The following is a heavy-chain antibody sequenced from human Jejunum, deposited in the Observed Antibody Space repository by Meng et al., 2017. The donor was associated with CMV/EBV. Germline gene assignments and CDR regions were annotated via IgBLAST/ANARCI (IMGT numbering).Heavy chain of an antibody. J-gene: IGHJ6*03. D-gene: IGHD5/OR15-5a*01. Sequence: CAASEFTVSNSYVSWVRQAPGKGLEWVSVIYSTGGTYYADSVRGRFAISRDNSKNTVFLQMNSLRADDTAVYYCARASLHAYMDVWGQGTTVTVSS. CDR3: ARASLHAYMDV. V-gene: IGHV3-53*01. CDR2: IYSTGGT. CDR1: EFTVSNSY.